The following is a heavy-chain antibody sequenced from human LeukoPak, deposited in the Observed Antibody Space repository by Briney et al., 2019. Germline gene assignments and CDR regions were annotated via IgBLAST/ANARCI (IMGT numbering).Heavy chain of an antibody. CDR2: ISGSGGST. J-gene: IGHJ4*02. CDR3: ARAQPEYYDILTGYYIPPIDY. Sequence: GGSLRLSCAASGFTFSSYAMSWVRQAPGKGLEWVSAISGSGGSTYYADSVKGRFTISRDNSKNTLYLQMNSLRAEDTAVYYCARAQPEYYDILTGYYIPPIDYWGQGTLVTVSS. D-gene: IGHD3-9*01. CDR1: GFTFSSYA. V-gene: IGHV3-23*01.